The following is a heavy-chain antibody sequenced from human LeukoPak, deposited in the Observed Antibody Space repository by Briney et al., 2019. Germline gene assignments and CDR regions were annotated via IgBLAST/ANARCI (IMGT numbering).Heavy chain of an antibody. CDR2: IRYDGSNK. Sequence: GGSLRLSCAASGFTFSSYGMHWVRQAPGKGLEWVAFIRYDGSNKYYADSVKGRFTIPRDNSKNTLYLQMNSLRAEDTAVYYCAKAWDYYDSSGSTDYWGQGTLVTVSS. CDR1: GFTFSSYG. J-gene: IGHJ4*02. V-gene: IGHV3-30*02. CDR3: AKAWDYYDSSGSTDY. D-gene: IGHD3-22*01.